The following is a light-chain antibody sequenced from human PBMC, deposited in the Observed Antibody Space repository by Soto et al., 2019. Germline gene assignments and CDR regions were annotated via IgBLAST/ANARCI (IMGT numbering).Light chain of an antibody. V-gene: IGKV3-20*01. CDR1: QTVTRSY. Sequence: EIVLTQSPGTLSLSPGARATLSCWASQTVTRSYLAWYQQKPGQATRLIIYGASTRANGIPARFSGSGSGTDFTLTISRLEPEDFAVYYCQQYGGTPPITFGQGTRLEIK. J-gene: IGKJ5*01. CDR2: GAS. CDR3: QQYGGTPPIT.